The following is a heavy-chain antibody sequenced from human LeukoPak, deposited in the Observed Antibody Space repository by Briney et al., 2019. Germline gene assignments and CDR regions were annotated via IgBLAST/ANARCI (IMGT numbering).Heavy chain of an antibody. D-gene: IGHD3-22*01. CDR3: ARDPPDSITRIVAEEFGY. V-gene: IGHV3-74*01. Sequence: GGSLRLSCAASGFTFSSYWMHWVRQAPGKGLVWVSRINSDGSSTSYADSVKGRFTISRDNAKNTLYLQMNSLRAEDTAVYYCARDPPDSITRIVAEEFGYWGQGTLVTVSS. CDR2: INSDGSST. CDR1: GFTFSSYW. J-gene: IGHJ4*02.